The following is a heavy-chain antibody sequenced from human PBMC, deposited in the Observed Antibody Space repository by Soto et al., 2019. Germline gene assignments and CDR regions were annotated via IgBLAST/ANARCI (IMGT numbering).Heavy chain of an antibody. Sequence: SETLSRTCTVSGGSISSGVYYWIWIRQHPGKGLEWIGYIYYSGSTYYNPSLKSRVTISVDTSKNQFSLKLSSVTAADTAVYYCARVGIAAAGGWTAFDIWGQGTMVTVSS. CDR3: ARVGIAAAGGWTAFDI. CDR2: IYYSGST. J-gene: IGHJ3*02. CDR1: GGSISSGVYY. V-gene: IGHV4-31*03. D-gene: IGHD6-13*01.